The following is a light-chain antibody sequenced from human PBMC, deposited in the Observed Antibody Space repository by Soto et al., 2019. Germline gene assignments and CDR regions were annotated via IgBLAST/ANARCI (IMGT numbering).Light chain of an antibody. CDR2: DAS. Sequence: DIQMTQSPSSLSASVGDRVTITCQASHDITSYLNWYQHKPGKAPKLLIYDASILEAGVPSRFSGSGSGTDFTFIISIQQPEDVATYYCQKCDYLPIFGPGTTVDFK. V-gene: IGKV1-33*01. J-gene: IGKJ3*01. CDR1: HDITSY. CDR3: QKCDYLPI.